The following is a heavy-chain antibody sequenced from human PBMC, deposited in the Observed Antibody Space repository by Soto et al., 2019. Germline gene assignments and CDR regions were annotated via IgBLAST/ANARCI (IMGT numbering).Heavy chain of an antibody. CDR3: ARGISQAVAPIMGCYFDY. Sequence: EVQLVESGGGLVQPGRSLRLSCGASGFTFDDYAMHWVRQVPGKGLEWVSGISWNSGDIGYADSVKGRFTISRDNPKNSVYLQMNSLRAEDTAVYYCARGISQAVAPIMGCYFDYWGQGTLLTVSS. J-gene: IGHJ4*02. V-gene: IGHV3-9*01. CDR2: ISWNSGDI. D-gene: IGHD6-19*01. CDR1: GFTFDDYA.